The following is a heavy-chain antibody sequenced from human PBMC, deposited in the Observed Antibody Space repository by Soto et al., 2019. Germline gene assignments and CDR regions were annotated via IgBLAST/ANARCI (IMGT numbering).Heavy chain of an antibody. CDR2: IYYSGGT. J-gene: IGHJ5*02. V-gene: IGHV4-61*08. D-gene: IGHD6-19*01. CDR3: TREQSDDNYFDP. CDR1: GAALSSGGYF. Sequence: PSETLSLTCTVSGAALSSGGYFYTWDRQPPGMELEWLGYIYYSGGTNSNPSLRRRVTMSLDKCKSQFSLRLISVTAADTAVYYCTREQSDDNYFDPWGQGTLVTVSP.